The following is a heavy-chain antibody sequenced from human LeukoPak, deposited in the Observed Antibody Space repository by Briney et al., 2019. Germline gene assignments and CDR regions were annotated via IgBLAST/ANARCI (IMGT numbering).Heavy chain of an antibody. V-gene: IGHV4-61*01. D-gene: IGHD5/OR15-5a*01. CDR2: IYYSGST. Sequence: PSQTLSLTCTVSGGSISSGSYYWSWIRQPPGKGLEWIGYIYYSGSTNYNPSLKSRVTISVDTSKNQFSLKLSSVTAADTAVYYCARESPWASTVTWGQGTLVTVSS. CDR1: GGSISSGSYY. J-gene: IGHJ5*02. CDR3: ARESPWASTVT.